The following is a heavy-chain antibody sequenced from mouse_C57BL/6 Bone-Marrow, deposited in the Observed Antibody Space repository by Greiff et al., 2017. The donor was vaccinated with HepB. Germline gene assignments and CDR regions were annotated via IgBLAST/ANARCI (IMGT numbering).Heavy chain of an antibody. CDR1: GYTFTSYW. CDR3: ARNYYNYFDY. CDR2: IDPSDSYT. Sequence: QVQLQQPGAELVKPGASVKLSCKASGYTFTSYWMQWVKQRPGQGLEWIGEIDPSDSYTNYNQKFKGKATLTVDTSSSTAYMQLSSLTSEDSAVYYCARNYYNYFDYWGQGTTLTVSS. D-gene: IGHD2-12*01. V-gene: IGHV1-50*01. J-gene: IGHJ2*01.